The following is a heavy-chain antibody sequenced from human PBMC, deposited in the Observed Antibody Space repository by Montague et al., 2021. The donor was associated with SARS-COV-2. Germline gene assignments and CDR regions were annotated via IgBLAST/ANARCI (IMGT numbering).Heavy chain of an antibody. CDR3: ARGARQGYGFRLGSFDY. CDR1: GGSFSGHY. D-gene: IGHD3-10*01. V-gene: IGHV4-34*01. Sequence: SETLSLTCAVYGGSFSGHYWNWIRQPPGKGLEWIGEINLIGSTNNNPSLKIRVTMSVDTSKNQFSLKLSSVTAADTAVYYCARGARQGYGFRLGSFDYWGQGTLVTVSS. J-gene: IGHJ4*02. CDR2: INLIGST.